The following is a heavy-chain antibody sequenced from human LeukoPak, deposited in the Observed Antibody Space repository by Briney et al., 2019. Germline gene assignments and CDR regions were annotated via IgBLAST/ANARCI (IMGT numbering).Heavy chain of an antibody. J-gene: IGHJ6*03. CDR3: ARLVGAIPGYYLDV. CDR2: ISSSSTYI. Sequence: GGSLRLSCVASGFTFSSYTMNWVRQAPGKGLEWVSSISSSSTYIYSADSVQGRFTISRDDAKNSLSLQMNSLRVEDTAMYYCARLVGAIPGYYLDVWGKGTTVTVSS. CDR1: GFTFSSYT. D-gene: IGHD1-26*01. V-gene: IGHV3-21*01.